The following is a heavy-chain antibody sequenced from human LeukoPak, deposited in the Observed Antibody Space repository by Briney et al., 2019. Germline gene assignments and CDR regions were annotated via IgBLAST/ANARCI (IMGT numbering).Heavy chain of an antibody. CDR3: ARGMVTTVTLGYYYYYYYMDV. Sequence: SETLSLTCTVSGGSISSGSYYWSWIRQPAGKGLEWIGRIYTSGSTNYNPSLKSRVTISVDTSKNQSSLKLSSVTAADTAVYYCARGMVTTVTLGYYYYYYYMDVWGKGTTVTISS. CDR2: IYTSGST. V-gene: IGHV4-61*02. J-gene: IGHJ6*03. CDR1: GGSISSGSYY. D-gene: IGHD4-17*01.